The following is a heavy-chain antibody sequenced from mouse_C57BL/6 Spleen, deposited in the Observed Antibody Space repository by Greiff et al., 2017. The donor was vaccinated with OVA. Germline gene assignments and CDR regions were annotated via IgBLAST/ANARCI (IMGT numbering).Heavy chain of an antibody. D-gene: IGHD1-1*01. V-gene: IGHV1-63*01. J-gene: IGHJ1*03. CDR2: IYPGGGYT. CDR3: ARSENLSWYFDV. CDR1: GYTFTNYW. Sequence: QVQLQQSGAELVRPGTSVKMSCKASGYTFTNYWIGWAKQRPGHGLEWIGDIYPGGGYTNYNEKFKGKATLAADKSSSTAYMQFSSLTSEDSAIYYCARSENLSWYFDVWGTGTTVTVSS.